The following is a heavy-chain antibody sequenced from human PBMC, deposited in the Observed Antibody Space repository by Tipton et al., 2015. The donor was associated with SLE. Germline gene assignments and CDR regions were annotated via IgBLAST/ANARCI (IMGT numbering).Heavy chain of an antibody. V-gene: IGHV4-59*11. Sequence: TLSLTCTVSGGSLSSHYWSWIRQPPGTGLEWIGYIYYSGSTNYNPSLKSRVTISVDTSKNQFSLKLSSVTAAATAVYYCARDTVSFDLWGRGTLVTVSS. CDR3: ARDTVSFDL. D-gene: IGHD4-17*01. CDR2: IYYSGST. CDR1: GGSLSSHY. J-gene: IGHJ2*01.